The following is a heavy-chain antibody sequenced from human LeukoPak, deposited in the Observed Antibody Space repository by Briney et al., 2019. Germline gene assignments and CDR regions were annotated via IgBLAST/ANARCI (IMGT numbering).Heavy chain of an antibody. Sequence: PGGSLRLSCAASGFTFSSYSMNWVRQAPGKGLEWVSSISSSSSYIYYADSVKGRFTISRDNAKNSLYLQMNSLRAEDTAVYYCARDRSRQQLVLLVRRGRNYMDVWGKGTTVTVSS. CDR1: GFTFSSYS. D-gene: IGHD6-13*01. V-gene: IGHV3-21*01. J-gene: IGHJ6*03. CDR3: ARDRSRQQLVLLVRRGRNYMDV. CDR2: ISSSSSYI.